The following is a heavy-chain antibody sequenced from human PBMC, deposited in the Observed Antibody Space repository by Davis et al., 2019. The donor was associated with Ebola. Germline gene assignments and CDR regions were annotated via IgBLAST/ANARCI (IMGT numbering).Heavy chain of an antibody. D-gene: IGHD3-22*01. V-gene: IGHV3-30*02. J-gene: IGHJ2*01. CDR1: GFTFSSYG. CDR2: IRYDGSNK. CDR3: ARDYYDSNDYPSRYFDL. Sequence: GGSLRLSCAASGFTFSSYGMHWVRQAPGKGLEGVAFIRYDGSNKYYADSVKGRFTISRDNSKNTLYLQMNSLRPEDTAIYYCARDYYDSNDYPSRYFDLWGRGTLVTVSS.